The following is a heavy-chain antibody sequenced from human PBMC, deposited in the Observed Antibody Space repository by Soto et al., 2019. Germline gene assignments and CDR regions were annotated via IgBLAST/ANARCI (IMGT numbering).Heavy chain of an antibody. CDR1: GGTFSSYA. Sequence: QVQLVQSGAEVKKPGSSVKVSCKASGGTFSSYAISWVRQAPGQGLEWTGGIIPIFGTANYAQKFQGRVTITADESTSTAYMELSSLRSEDTAVYYCARGGDILTGYRYYYYYGMDVWGQGTTVTVSS. V-gene: IGHV1-69*01. CDR3: ARGGDILTGYRYYYYYGMDV. CDR2: IIPIFGTA. D-gene: IGHD3-9*01. J-gene: IGHJ6*02.